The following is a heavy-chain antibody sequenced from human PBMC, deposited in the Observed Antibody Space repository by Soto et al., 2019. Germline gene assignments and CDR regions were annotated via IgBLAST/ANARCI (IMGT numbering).Heavy chain of an antibody. V-gene: IGHV3-33*01. CDR3: ARAPSYSSSWSLVHFDY. D-gene: IGHD6-13*01. Sequence: SLRLSCAASGFTFSSYGMHWVRQAPGKGLEWVAVIWYDGSNKYYADSVKGRFTISRDNSKNTLYLQMNSLRAEDTAVYYCARAPSYSSSWSLVHFDYWGQGTLVTVSS. CDR2: IWYDGSNK. CDR1: GFTFSSYG. J-gene: IGHJ4*02.